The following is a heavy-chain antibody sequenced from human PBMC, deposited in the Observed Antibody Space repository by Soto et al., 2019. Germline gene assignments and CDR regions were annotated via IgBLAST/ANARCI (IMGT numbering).Heavy chain of an antibody. CDR1: GGTFSSYA. CDR3: ARGRDIVVVPAAISGVYYYYGMDV. CDR2: TIPIFGTA. J-gene: IGHJ6*02. D-gene: IGHD2-2*02. Sequence: QVQLVQSGAEVKKPGSSVKVSCKASGGTFSSYAISWVRQAPGQGLEWMGGTIPIFGTANYAQKFQGRVTITADESTSTAYMELSSLRAEDTGVYYCARGRDIVVVPAAISGVYYYYGMDVWGQGTTVTVSS. V-gene: IGHV1-69*01.